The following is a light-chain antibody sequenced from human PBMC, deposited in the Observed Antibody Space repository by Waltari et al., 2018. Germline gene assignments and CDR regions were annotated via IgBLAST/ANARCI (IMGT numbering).Light chain of an antibody. J-gene: IGLJ3*02. CDR3: SSFTGTIWV. V-gene: IGLV2-14*01. CDR1: SSDIDFDDY. CDR2: GVT. Sequence: QSALTQPASVSGSPGQSITISCTGSSSDIDFDDYVSWYQHLPAKAPKLMIYGVTNLPSGISNRFSGSKSDNTASLTISGLQADDEADYYCSSFTGTIWVFGGGTKLTVL.